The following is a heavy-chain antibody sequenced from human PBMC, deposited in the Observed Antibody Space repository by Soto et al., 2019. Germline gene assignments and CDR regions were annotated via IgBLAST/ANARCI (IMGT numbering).Heavy chain of an antibody. J-gene: IGHJ5*02. V-gene: IGHV4-4*02. CDR2: IYHSGST. D-gene: IGHD2-2*01. CDR1: SGSISSSNW. CDR3: ARARPYCSSTSCYSLLFDP. Sequence: SETLSLTCAVSSGSISSSNWRSCVRQPPGKGLEWIGEIYHSGSTNYNPSLKSRVTISVDKSKNQFSLKLSSVTAADTAVYYCARARPYCSSTSCYSLLFDPWGQGALVTVSS.